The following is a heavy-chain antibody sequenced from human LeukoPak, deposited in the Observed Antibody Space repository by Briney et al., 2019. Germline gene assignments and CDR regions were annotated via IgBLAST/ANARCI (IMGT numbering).Heavy chain of an antibody. V-gene: IGHV3-49*04. CDR1: GFTFGDYA. CDR3: TRVRSGNDFDY. CDR2: IRSKAYGGTT. D-gene: IGHD3-10*01. J-gene: IGHJ4*02. Sequence: GGSLRLTCTASGFTFGDYAMSWVRQAPGKGLEWVGFIRSKAYGGTTQYAASVKGRFSISRDDSKSIAYLQMSSLKTEDTAVYYCTRVRSGNDFDYWGQGTLVTVSS.